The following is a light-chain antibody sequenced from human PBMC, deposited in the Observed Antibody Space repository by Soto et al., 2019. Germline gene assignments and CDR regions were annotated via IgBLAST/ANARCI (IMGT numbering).Light chain of an antibody. Sequence: DIQMTQSPSSLSASVGDRVTITCRSSQGISNYLAWYQQKPGKVPKLLIYAASTLQSGVPSRFSGSGSGTDFTLTISSMQPEDVATYYCQKYNSAPRLTFGGGTKVEIK. CDR3: QKYNSAPRLT. CDR1: QGISNY. CDR2: AAS. J-gene: IGKJ4*01. V-gene: IGKV1-27*01.